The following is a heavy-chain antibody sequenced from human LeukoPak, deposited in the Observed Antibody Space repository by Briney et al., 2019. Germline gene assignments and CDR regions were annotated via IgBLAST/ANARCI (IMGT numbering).Heavy chain of an antibody. CDR2: ISYDGGNI. J-gene: IGHJ4*02. CDR1: GFSFGDFA. V-gene: IGHV3-30*04. Sequence: PGGSLRLSCAPSGFSFGDFAMHWVRQAPGKGLEGVALISYDGGNIYYADSVRGRFTISRDNSKNMLFLHMNSLRPEDTAVYYCALLAVASDFDYWGQGALVTVSS. D-gene: IGHD6-19*01. CDR3: ALLAVASDFDY.